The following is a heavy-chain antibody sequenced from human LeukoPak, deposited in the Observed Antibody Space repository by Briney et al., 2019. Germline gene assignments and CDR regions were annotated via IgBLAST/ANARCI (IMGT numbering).Heavy chain of an antibody. J-gene: IGHJ4*02. V-gene: IGHV3-7*05. CDR1: GFSFSGHW. D-gene: IGHD1-26*01. CDR2: IKADGSEK. CDR3: AYRNNFEY. Sequence: GGSLRLACAASGFSFSGHWMNWVRQPPGKGLEWVANIKADGSEKYYVDSVKGRFTISRDDAKRTVDLQMDNLRAEGTAICYCAYRNNFEYWGQGALVTVSS.